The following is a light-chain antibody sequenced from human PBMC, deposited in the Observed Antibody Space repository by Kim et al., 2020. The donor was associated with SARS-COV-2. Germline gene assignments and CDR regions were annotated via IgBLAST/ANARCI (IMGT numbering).Light chain of an antibody. Sequence: QSVLTQPASVSGSPGQSITISCTGTSSDVGGYNYVSWYQQHPGKAPKLMIYDVSNRPSGVSNRFSGSKSGNTASLTISGLQAEDEADYYCISYTSSRYVFGTGTKVTVL. V-gene: IGLV2-14*03. CDR2: DVS. J-gene: IGLJ1*01. CDR3: ISYTSSRYV. CDR1: SSDVGGYNY.